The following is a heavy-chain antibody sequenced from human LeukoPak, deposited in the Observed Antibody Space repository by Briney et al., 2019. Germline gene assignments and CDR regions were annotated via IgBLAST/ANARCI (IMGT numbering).Heavy chain of an antibody. Sequence: GGSLRLSCAASGFTFSSYTMNWVRQAPGKGLEWVANIKQDGSEKYYGDSVKGRFTISRDNAKNSLYLQMNSLRAEDTAVYYCTRRGLWGQGTLVTVSS. CDR1: GFTFSSYT. CDR2: IKQDGSEK. D-gene: IGHD3-10*01. V-gene: IGHV3-7*01. CDR3: TRRGL. J-gene: IGHJ4*02.